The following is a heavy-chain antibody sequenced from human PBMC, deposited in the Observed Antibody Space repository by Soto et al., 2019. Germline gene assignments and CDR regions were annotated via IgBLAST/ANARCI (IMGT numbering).Heavy chain of an antibody. V-gene: IGHV2-5*02. Sequence: SGPTLVNPTQTLTLTCTFSGFSLTTRPVGVGWIRQSPGKALEWLAFAYWDDDNRYSPSLRSRLTVTKDTSKNQVVLTMTNMDPVDTATYYWAHRRHSGDWNGGYFDYWGQGTLVTVSS. CDR1: GFSLTTRPVG. D-gene: IGHD2-21*02. CDR2: AYWDDDN. J-gene: IGHJ4*02. CDR3: AHRRHSGDWNGGYFDY.